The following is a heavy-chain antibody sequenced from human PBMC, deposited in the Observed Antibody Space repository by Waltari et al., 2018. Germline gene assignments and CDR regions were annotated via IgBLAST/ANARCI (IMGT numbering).Heavy chain of an antibody. CDR3: ARDLAGLGYCSSTSCPRGIYHGMDV. V-gene: IGHV1-46*01. D-gene: IGHD2-2*01. CDR1: GYTFTSYY. J-gene: IGHJ6*02. Sequence: QVQLVQSGAEVKKPGASVKVSCKASGYTFTSYYMHWVRQAPGQGLEWMGIINPSGGSTSYAQKFQGRVTMTRDTSTSTVYMELSSLRSEDTAVYYCARDLAGLGYCSSTSCPRGIYHGMDVWGQGTTVTVSS. CDR2: INPSGGST.